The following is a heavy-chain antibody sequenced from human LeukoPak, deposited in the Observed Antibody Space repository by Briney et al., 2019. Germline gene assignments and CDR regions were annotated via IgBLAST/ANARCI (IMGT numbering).Heavy chain of an antibody. V-gene: IGHV1-18*04. Sequence: ASVKVSCKASGYTFTSYGISWVRQAPGQGLEWMGWISAYNGNTNYAQKLQGRVTMTTDTSTSTAYMELRSLRSDDPAVYYCASIYCSSTSCYGPVDYWGQGTLVTVSS. CDR2: ISAYNGNT. D-gene: IGHD2-2*01. CDR1: GYTFTSYG. CDR3: ASIYCSSTSCYGPVDY. J-gene: IGHJ4*02.